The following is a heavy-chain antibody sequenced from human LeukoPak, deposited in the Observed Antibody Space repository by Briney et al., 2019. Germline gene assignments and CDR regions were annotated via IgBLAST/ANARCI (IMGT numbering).Heavy chain of an antibody. V-gene: IGHV3-21*01. CDR1: GFTFSGST. J-gene: IGHJ4*02. D-gene: IGHD6-19*01. Sequence: GGSLRLSCAASGFTFSGSTMNWVRQVPGKGLEWVSFISTSSSYIYYADSVRGRFTISRDNAKNSLYLQMNSLRAEDTAVYYCARQQWLDGAYYFDYWGQGTLVTVSS. CDR3: ARQQWLDGAYYFDY. CDR2: ISTSSSYI.